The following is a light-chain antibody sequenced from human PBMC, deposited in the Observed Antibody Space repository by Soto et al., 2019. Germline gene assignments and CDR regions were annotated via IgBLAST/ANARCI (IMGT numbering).Light chain of an antibody. CDR1: SSDIGVYDF. J-gene: IGLJ3*02. CDR2: DVS. Sequence: QSVLTQPASVSGSPGQSITISCTGTSSDIGVYDFVSWYQQHPGRAPKLMIYDVSNRPSGVSDRFSGSKSGNTASLTISGLQAEDEADYYCSSYTTSPTRVFGGGTKVTVL. V-gene: IGLV2-14*03. CDR3: SSYTTSPTRV.